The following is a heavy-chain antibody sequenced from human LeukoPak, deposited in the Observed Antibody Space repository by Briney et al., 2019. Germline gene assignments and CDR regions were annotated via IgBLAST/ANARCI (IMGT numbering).Heavy chain of an antibody. CDR2: ISAYYGDK. Sequence: GASVKVSCKASGYTVTNHGINWVRQAPGQGLEWMGWISAYYGDKNYAQKIQDRVTMTTGTSTTTAYMEQRSLRSDYTAVYYCARDPSNSSGWRAWGDYWGQGILVTVSS. V-gene: IGHV1-18*04. J-gene: IGHJ4*02. CDR3: ARDPSNSSGWRAWGDY. CDR1: GYTVTNHG. D-gene: IGHD6-25*01.